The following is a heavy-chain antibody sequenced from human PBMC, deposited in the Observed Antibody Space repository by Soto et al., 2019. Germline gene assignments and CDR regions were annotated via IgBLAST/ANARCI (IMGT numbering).Heavy chain of an antibody. CDR1: GGSLTDYY. J-gene: IGHJ4*02. CDR3: ALTGPPDY. D-gene: IGHD7-27*01. V-gene: IGHV4-59*01. Sequence: SETLSLTCTVSGGSLTDYYWSWIRQPPGKGLEWIGYIYHSDITNYNPSLRSRAAISVGTSRSQFSLKLSSVTAADTAVYYCALTGPPDYWGQGTLVTVSS. CDR2: IYHSDIT.